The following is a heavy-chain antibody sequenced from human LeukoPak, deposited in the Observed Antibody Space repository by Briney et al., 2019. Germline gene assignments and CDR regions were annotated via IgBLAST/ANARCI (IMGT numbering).Heavy chain of an antibody. CDR1: GFTFTTYE. Sequence: PGGSLRLSCAASGFTFTTYEMNWVRQAPGKGLEWVSLISSSGSIIYYADSVQGRFTISRDNAKNSLYLQMNSLRAEDTAVYYCARGHYTSDWYYFDYWGQGTLVTVSS. CDR3: ARGHYTSDWYYFDY. V-gene: IGHV3-48*03. J-gene: IGHJ4*02. CDR2: ISSSGSII. D-gene: IGHD6-19*01.